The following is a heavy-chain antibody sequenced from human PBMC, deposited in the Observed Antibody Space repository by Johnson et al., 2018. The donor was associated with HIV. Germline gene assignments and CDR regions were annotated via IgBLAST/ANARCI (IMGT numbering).Heavy chain of an antibody. CDR3: AKAYTYGAFDI. D-gene: IGHD5-18*01. CDR1: RFIFSDYY. CDR2: LYSGGST. Sequence: VQLVESGGGLVKPGGSLRLSCAASRFIFSDYYMSWVRQAPGKGLEWVSVLYSGGSTYYADSVKGRFTISRDNSKNTLYLQMNSLRVEDTAVYYCAKAYTYGAFDIWGQGTKVTVSS. J-gene: IGHJ3*02. V-gene: IGHV3-66*01.